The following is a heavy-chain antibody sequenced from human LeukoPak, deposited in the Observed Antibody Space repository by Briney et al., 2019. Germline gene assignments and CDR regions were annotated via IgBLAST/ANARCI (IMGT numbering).Heavy chain of an antibody. D-gene: IGHD2-2*03. Sequence: ASVKVSCKASGYTFTSYAMHWVRQAPGQRLEWMGWINAGNGNTKYSQKFQGRVTITRDTFASTAYMELSSLRSEDTAVYYCARGLGYCSSTSCYGAWGVYWGQGTLVTVSS. J-gene: IGHJ4*02. CDR2: INAGNGNT. V-gene: IGHV1-3*01. CDR1: GYTFTSYA. CDR3: ARGLGYCSSTSCYGAWGVY.